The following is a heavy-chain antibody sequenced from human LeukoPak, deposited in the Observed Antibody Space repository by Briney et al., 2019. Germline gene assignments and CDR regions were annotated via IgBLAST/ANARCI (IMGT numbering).Heavy chain of an antibody. CDR1: GYTFTTYY. CDR2: INPSGGST. V-gene: IGHV1-2*02. CDR3: AKSSTSVGATLFDY. Sequence: ASVKVSCKASGYTFTTYYILWVRQAPGQGLEWMGFINPSGGSTNYAQKFQGRVTMTRDTSISTAYMELSRLRSDDTAVYYCAKSSTSVGATLFDYWGQGTLVTVSS. J-gene: IGHJ4*02. D-gene: IGHD1-26*01.